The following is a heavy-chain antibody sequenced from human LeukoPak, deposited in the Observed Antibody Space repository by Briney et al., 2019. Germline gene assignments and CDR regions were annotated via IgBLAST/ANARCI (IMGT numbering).Heavy chain of an antibody. Sequence: PSETLSLTCTVSGGSISSSSYYWGWIRQPPGKGLEWIGEINHSGSTNYNPSLKSRVTISVDTSKNQFSLKLSSVTAADTAVYYCARRPPGPEHDYVWGSYRPVDRLQPFDYWGQGTLVTVSS. CDR1: GGSISSSSYY. V-gene: IGHV4-39*07. CDR3: ARRPPGPEHDYVWGSYRPVDRLQPFDY. CDR2: INHSGST. J-gene: IGHJ4*02. D-gene: IGHD3-16*02.